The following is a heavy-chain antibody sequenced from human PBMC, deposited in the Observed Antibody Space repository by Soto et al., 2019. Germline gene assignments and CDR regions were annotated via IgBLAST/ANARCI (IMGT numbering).Heavy chain of an antibody. Sequence: PGESLKISCKGSGYSFTSYWIGWVRQMPGKGLEWMGIIYPGDSDTRYSPSFQGQVTISADKSISTAYLQWSSLKASDTAMYYCARLISSYDFWSGYPTYYYYGMDVWGQGTTVTVSS. J-gene: IGHJ6*02. CDR2: IYPGDSDT. CDR1: GYSFTSYW. D-gene: IGHD3-3*01. V-gene: IGHV5-51*01. CDR3: ARLISSYDFWSGYPTYYYYGMDV.